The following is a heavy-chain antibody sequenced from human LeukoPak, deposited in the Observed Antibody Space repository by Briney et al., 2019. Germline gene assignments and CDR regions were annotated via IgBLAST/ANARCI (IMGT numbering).Heavy chain of an antibody. CDR3: AKSYYFFDY. V-gene: IGHV3-48*03. D-gene: IGHD2-21*01. CDR1: GFTFSSYE. J-gene: IGHJ4*02. CDR2: ISSSGSTI. Sequence: GGSLRLSCAASGFTFSSYEMNWVRQAPGKGLEWVSYISSSGSTIYYADPVKGRFTISRDNAKNSLYLQMNRLRAEDTAVYYCAKSYYFFDYWGQGTLVTVSS.